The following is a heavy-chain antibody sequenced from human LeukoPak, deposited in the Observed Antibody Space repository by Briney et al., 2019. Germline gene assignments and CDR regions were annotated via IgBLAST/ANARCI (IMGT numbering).Heavy chain of an antibody. CDR2: IDGEGSVA. Sequence: GGSLRLSCAASGFTFSTYWMHWVRQAPGKGLVWVSRIDGEGSVAKYTDSVKGRFTISRDNAKNTVYLQMNSLRAEDAAVYYCTTGGSYFFDYWGQGTLVTVSS. CDR3: TTGGSYFFDY. J-gene: IGHJ4*02. V-gene: IGHV3-74*01. CDR1: GFTFSTYW. D-gene: IGHD1-1*01.